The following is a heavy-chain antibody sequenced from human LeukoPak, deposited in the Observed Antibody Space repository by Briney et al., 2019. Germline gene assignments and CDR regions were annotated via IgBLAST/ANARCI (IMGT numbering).Heavy chain of an antibody. CDR2: ISAYNGNT. Sequence: ASVKVSCKASGYTFTSYGISWVRQAPGQGLEWMGWISAYNGNTNYAQKLQGRVTMTTDTSTSTAYMELRSLRSDDTAVYYCARDQYYDSSGYPSFAFDIWGQGTMVTVSS. CDR1: GYTFTSYG. D-gene: IGHD3-22*01. CDR3: ARDQYYDSSGYPSFAFDI. J-gene: IGHJ3*02. V-gene: IGHV1-18*01.